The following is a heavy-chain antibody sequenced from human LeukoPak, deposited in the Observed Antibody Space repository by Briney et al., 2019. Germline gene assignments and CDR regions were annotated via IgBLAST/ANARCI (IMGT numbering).Heavy chain of an antibody. J-gene: IGHJ3*02. D-gene: IGHD3-22*01. CDR2: IYYSGST. Sequence: SQTLPLTCTVSGGSISSGDYYWSWIRQPPGKGLEWIGYIYYSGSTYYNPSLKSRVTISVDTSKNQFSLKLSSVTAADTAVYYCARDDYYDSSGSPTNAFDIWGQGTMVTVSS. CDR3: ARDDYYDSSGSPTNAFDI. V-gene: IGHV4-30-4*01. CDR1: GGSISSGDYY.